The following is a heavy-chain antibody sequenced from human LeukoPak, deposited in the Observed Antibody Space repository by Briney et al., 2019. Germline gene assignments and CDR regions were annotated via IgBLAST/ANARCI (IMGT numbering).Heavy chain of an antibody. CDR2: IWYNGINK. V-gene: IGHV3-33*01. D-gene: IGHD6-13*01. CDR3: ARGGLAAAGIDY. J-gene: IGHJ4*02. CDR1: GFTFKNYG. Sequence: GGSLRLSCAASGFTFKNYGMHWVRQAPGKGLEWVAIIWYNGINKYYADSVKGRFTISRDNSKNTLYLQMNSLRVDDTALYYCARGGLAAAGIDYWGQGTLVSVSS.